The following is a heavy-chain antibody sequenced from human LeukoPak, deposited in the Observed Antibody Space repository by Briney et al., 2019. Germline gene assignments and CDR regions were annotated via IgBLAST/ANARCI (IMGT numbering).Heavy chain of an antibody. Sequence: PGGSLRLSCAASGFTFSSYAMHWVRQAPGKGLEWVAVISYDGSNKYYADSVKGRFTISRDNSKNTLYLQMNSLRAEDTAVYYSAREYGGNPYYYYGMDVWGQGTTVTVSS. V-gene: IGHV3-30-3*01. D-gene: IGHD4-23*01. J-gene: IGHJ6*02. CDR3: AREYGGNPYYYYGMDV. CDR2: ISYDGSNK. CDR1: GFTFSSYA.